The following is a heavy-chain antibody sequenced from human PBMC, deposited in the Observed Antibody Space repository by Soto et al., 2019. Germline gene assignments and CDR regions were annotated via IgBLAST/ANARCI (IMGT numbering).Heavy chain of an antibody. Sequence: SETLSLTCTVSGGSISSGGYYWSWIRQHPGKGLEWIGYIYYSGSTYYNPSLKSRVTISVDTSKNQFSLKLSSVTAADTAVYYCARGGGSGGSCYWFDPWGQGTLVTVSS. CDR1: GGSISSGGYY. CDR3: ARGGGSGGSCYWFDP. J-gene: IGHJ5*02. V-gene: IGHV4-31*03. D-gene: IGHD2-15*01. CDR2: IYYSGST.